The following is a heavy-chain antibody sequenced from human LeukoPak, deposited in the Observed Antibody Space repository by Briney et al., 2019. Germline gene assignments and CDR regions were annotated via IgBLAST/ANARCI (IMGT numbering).Heavy chain of an antibody. J-gene: IGHJ4*02. CDR2: ISSSSSGI. V-gene: IGHV3-48*01. D-gene: IGHD2-2*01. CDR3: AKVPQLYCSSTSCYLDY. Sequence: GGSLRLSCAASGFTFSSYSMNWVRQAPGKGLEWVSYISSSSSGIYYADSVKGRFTISRDNAKNSLYLQMNSLRAEDTAVYYCAKVPQLYCSSTSCYLDYWGQGTLVTVSS. CDR1: GFTFSSYS.